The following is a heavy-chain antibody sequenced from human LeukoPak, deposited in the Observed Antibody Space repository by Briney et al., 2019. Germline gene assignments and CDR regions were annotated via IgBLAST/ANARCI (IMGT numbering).Heavy chain of an antibody. CDR2: INHSGST. Sequence: SETLSLTCAVYGGSFSGYYWSWIRQPPGKGLEWIGEINHSGSTNYNPSLKSRVTISVDTSKNQFSLKLSSVTAAGTAVYYCARGGYYYDSSGLLLIDYFDYWGQGTLVTVSS. CDR3: ARGGYYYDSSGLLLIDYFDY. D-gene: IGHD3-22*01. CDR1: GGSFSGYY. J-gene: IGHJ4*02. V-gene: IGHV4-34*01.